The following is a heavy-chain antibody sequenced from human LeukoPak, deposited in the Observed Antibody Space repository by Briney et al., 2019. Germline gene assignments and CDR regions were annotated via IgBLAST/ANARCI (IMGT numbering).Heavy chain of an antibody. CDR2: INAKSGDT. V-gene: IGHV1-2*06. CDR1: GYTFTDYY. Sequence: SVKVSCKASGYTFTDYYVHWVRQAPGQGLEWMGRINAKSGDTNAAQRFQGRVTMTRVTSITTAYLELSRLRSDDTAVYYCARDELYNGYYSVKYHYNGLDVWGQGTTVTVSS. J-gene: IGHJ6*02. D-gene: IGHD3-3*01. CDR3: ARDELYNGYYSVKYHYNGLDV.